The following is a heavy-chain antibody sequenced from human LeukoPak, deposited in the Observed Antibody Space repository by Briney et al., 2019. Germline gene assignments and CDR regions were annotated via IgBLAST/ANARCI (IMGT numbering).Heavy chain of an antibody. Sequence: PGGSLRLSCAASGFTFSPYSMNWVRQAPGKGLEWVSFVSGSGSPIYYADSVKGRFTISRGNARNSLYLQMNSLRAEDTAVYYCAGVRGNSYGYVDYWGQGTLVTVSS. J-gene: IGHJ4*02. CDR3: AGVRGNSYGYVDY. CDR1: GFTFSPYS. V-gene: IGHV3-48*01. CDR2: VSGSGSPI. D-gene: IGHD5-18*01.